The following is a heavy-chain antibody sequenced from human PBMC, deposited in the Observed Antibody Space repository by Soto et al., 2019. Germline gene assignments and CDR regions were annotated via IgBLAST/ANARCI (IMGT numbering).Heavy chain of an antibody. CDR3: ARDKYYFRSGSYYSAMEV. J-gene: IGHJ6*02. CDR1: GGSVSSESHY. D-gene: IGHD3-3*01. V-gene: IGHV4-61*01. CDR2: IYYTGST. Sequence: SATLSLTCTVSGGSVSSESHYWSWIRQTPWKGLEWIGYIYYTGSTNYNPSLKGRVTMSVDKSREQVSLRLRSVTSADTAVYYCARDKYYFRSGSYYSAMEVGGQGTKVT.